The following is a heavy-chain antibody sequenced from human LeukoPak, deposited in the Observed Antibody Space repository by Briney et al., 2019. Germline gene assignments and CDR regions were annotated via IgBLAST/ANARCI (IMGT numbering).Heavy chain of an antibody. J-gene: IGHJ4*02. D-gene: IGHD3-22*01. CDR1: GGSISSYY. V-gene: IGHV4-59*01. CDR2: IYYSGST. Sequence: SETLSLTCTVSGGSISSYYWSWIRQPPGKGLEWIGYIYYSGSTNYNPSLKGRVTISVDTSKNQFSLKLSSVTAADTAVYYCARGWSSGYYYGWGQGTLVTVSS. CDR3: ARGWSSGYYYG.